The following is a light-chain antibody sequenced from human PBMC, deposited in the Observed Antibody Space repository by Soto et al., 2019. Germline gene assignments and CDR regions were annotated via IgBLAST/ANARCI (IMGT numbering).Light chain of an antibody. J-gene: IGKJ3*01. CDR1: QDINNF. CDR2: ATS. Sequence: IRMTQSPSSLSASVGDRVTITCRASQDINNFLAWYQQKPGQVPKVLIYATSTLHSGVPSRFSGSGSGTDFTLTITSLQPEDFATYYCQNYNSASETFGPGTKVDIK. CDR3: QNYNSASET. V-gene: IGKV1-27*01.